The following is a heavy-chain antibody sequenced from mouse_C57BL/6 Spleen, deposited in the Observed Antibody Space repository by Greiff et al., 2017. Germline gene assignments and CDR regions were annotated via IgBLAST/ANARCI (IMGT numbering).Heavy chain of an antibody. CDR1: GYAFSSSW. Sequence: VKLMESGPELVKPGASVKISCKASGYAFSSSWMNWVKQRPGKGLEWIGRIYPGDGDTNYNGKFKGKATLTADKSSSTAYMQLSSLTSEDSAVYFCARGGTTVRFAYWGQGTLVTVSA. CDR3: ARGGTTVRFAY. V-gene: IGHV1-82*01. CDR2: IYPGDGDT. D-gene: IGHD1-1*01. J-gene: IGHJ3*01.